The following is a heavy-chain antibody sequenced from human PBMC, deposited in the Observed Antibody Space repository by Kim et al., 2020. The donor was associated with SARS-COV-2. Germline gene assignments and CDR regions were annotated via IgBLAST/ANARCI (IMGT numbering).Heavy chain of an antibody. V-gene: IGHV3-23*01. CDR1: GFTFSSYA. CDR3: AKDPHPRSYSPGSYYFDY. CDR2: ISGSGGST. D-gene: IGHD3-10*01. Sequence: GGSLRLSCAASGFTFSSYAMSWVRQAPGKGLEWVSAISGSGGSTYYADSVKGRFTISRDNSKNTLYLQMNSLRAEDTAVYYCAKDPHPRSYSPGSYYFDYWGQGTLVTVSS. J-gene: IGHJ4*02.